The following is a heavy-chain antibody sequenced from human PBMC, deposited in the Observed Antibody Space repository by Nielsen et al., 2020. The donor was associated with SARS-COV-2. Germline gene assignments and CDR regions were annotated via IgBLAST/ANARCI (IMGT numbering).Heavy chain of an antibody. CDR3: AKEYSSSWYLPDY. D-gene: IGHD6-13*01. CDR2: ISWNSGSI. J-gene: IGHJ4*02. CDR1: GFTFDDYA. Sequence: GGSLRLSCAASGFTFDDYAMHWVRQAPGKGLEWVSGISWNSGSIGYADSVKGRFTISRDNAKNSLYLQMNSLRAKDTALYYCAKEYSSSWYLPDYWGQGTLVTVSS. V-gene: IGHV3-9*01.